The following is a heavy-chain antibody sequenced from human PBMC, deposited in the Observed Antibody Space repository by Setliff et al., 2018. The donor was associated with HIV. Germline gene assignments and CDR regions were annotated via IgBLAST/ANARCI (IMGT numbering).Heavy chain of an antibody. J-gene: IGHJ3*02. CDR1: GFTVSSNY. CDR2: IYSGGST. D-gene: IGHD3-22*01. Sequence: HPGGSLRLSCAASGFTVSSNYMSWVRQAPGKGLEWVSVIYSGGSTYYADSVKGRFTISRDNSKNTVYLQLNSLRAEDTAVYYCVRANSLLYYYDSSGSHAFDIWGQGTMVTVSS. CDR3: VRANSLLYYYDSSGSHAFDI. V-gene: IGHV3-66*02.